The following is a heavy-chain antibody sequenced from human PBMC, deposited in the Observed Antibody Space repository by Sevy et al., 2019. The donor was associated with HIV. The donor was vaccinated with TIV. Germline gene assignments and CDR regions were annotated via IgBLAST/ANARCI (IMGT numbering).Heavy chain of an antibody. CDR1: GFTFSNAW. V-gene: IGHV3-15*01. CDR3: TTGRGGLLWFGELSQNYYYGMDV. Sequence: GGSLRLSCAASGFTFSNAWMSWVRQAPGKGLEWVGRIKSKTDGGTTDYAALVKGRFTISRDDSKNTLYLQMNSLKTEDTAVYYCTTGRGGLLWFGELSQNYYYGMDVWGQGTTVTVSS. J-gene: IGHJ6*02. CDR2: IKSKTDGGTT. D-gene: IGHD3-10*01.